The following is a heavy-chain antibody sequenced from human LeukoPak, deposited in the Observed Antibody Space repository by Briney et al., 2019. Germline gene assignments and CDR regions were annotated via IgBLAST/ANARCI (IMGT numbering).Heavy chain of an antibody. CDR1: GGTSNSHA. CDR3: ATTNDGGGYQWGDFFDF. CDR2: MLPNHGTT. D-gene: IGHD3-22*01. Sequence: SVKVSCKGSGGTSNSHAISWVRRAPGQGLEWMGRMLPNHGTTNRAQNFQDRVTLTADKSTNTAYMELTSLTSDDTAVYYCATTNDGGGYQWGDFFDFWGQGTLVTVSS. J-gene: IGHJ4*02. V-gene: IGHV1-69*04.